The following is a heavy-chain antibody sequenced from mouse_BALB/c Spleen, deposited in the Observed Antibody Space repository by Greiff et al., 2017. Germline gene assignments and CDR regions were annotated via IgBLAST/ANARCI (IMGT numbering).Heavy chain of an antibody. CDR3: AVLRGFAY. V-gene: IGHV14-3*02. CDR1: GFNIKDTY. CDR2: IDPANGNT. Sequence: VQLKQSGAELVKPGASVKLSCTASGFNIKDTYMHWVKQRPEQGLEWIGRIDPANGNTKYDPKFQGKATITADTSSNTAYLQLSSLTSEDTAVYYCAVLRGFAYWGQGTLVTVSA. D-gene: IGHD1-1*01. J-gene: IGHJ3*01.